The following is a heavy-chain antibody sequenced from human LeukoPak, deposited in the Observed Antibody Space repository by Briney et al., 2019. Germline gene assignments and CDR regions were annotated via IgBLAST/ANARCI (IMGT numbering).Heavy chain of an antibody. CDR2: IYHSGST. CDR1: GGSISSGGYS. V-gene: IGHV4-30-2*01. J-gene: IGHJ5*02. Sequence: SQTLSLTCAVSGGSISSGGYSWSWIRQPPGKGLEWIGYIYHSGSTYYNPSLKSRVTISVDRSKNQFSLKLGSVTAADTAVYYCARDRRDGYNYWFGPWGQGTLVTVSS. CDR3: ARDRRDGYNYWFGP. D-gene: IGHD5-24*01.